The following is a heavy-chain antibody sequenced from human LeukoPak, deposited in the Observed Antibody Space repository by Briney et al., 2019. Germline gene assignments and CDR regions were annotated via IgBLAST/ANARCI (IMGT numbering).Heavy chain of an antibody. D-gene: IGHD2-2*03. CDR2: IGDDGSNK. CDR3: ARVDDLDAFDT. V-gene: IGHV3-30*04. Sequence: GGSLRLSCAASGFTFSNYAMHWVRQAPGKGQEWVAVIGDDGSNKYYVDSVKGRFTISRDNSNNTVYLQMNSLRAEDTAVYYCARVDDLDAFDTWGQGTLVTVSS. CDR1: GFTFSNYA. J-gene: IGHJ3*02.